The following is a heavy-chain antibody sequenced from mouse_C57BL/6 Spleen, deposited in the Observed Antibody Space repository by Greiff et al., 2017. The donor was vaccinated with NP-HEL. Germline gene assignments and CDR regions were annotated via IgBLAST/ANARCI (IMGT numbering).Heavy chain of an antibody. CDR2: IYPGDGDT. J-gene: IGHJ2*01. CDR1: GYAFSSSW. D-gene: IGHD1-1*01. CDR3: AREGGFTTVVSPHFDY. Sequence: QVQLQQSGPELVKPGASVKISCKASGYAFSSSWMNWVKQRPGKGLEWIGRIYPGDGDTNYNGKFKGKATLTADKSSSTAYMQLSSLTSEDSAVYFCAREGGFTTVVSPHFDYWSQGTTLTVSS. V-gene: IGHV1-82*01.